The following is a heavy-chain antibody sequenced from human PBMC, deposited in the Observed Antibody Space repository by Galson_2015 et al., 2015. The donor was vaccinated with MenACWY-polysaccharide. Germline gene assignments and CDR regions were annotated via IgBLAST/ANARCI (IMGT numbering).Heavy chain of an antibody. CDR2: IRSRGANT. D-gene: IGHD2-2*01. V-gene: IGHV3-23*01. CDR3: ARVRYSTGKYQFDY. Sequence: SLRLSCAASGFTFTSYAMSWVRQAPGKGLEWVSAIRSRGANTYYADSVKGRFTISRDNSKNTLYLQMNSLRAEDTAVYYCARVRYSTGKYQFDYWGQGTLDAVSS. J-gene: IGHJ4*02. CDR1: GFTFTSYA.